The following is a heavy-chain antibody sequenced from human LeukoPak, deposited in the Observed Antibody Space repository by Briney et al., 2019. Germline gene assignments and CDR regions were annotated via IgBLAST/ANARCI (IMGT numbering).Heavy chain of an antibody. CDR1: AFTFSSYA. J-gene: IGHJ4*02. V-gene: IGHV3-23*01. CDR3: AKDVVGAMNYFDY. CDR2: ITGSCGST. Sequence: GGALRLSCAASAFTFSSYAMSWVRQAPGKGLEWVSGITGSCGSTYYADSVKGRFTISRNNSKNTLYLQMNSLRADDTAVYYCAKDVVGAMNYFDYWGQGTLVT. D-gene: IGHD1-26*01.